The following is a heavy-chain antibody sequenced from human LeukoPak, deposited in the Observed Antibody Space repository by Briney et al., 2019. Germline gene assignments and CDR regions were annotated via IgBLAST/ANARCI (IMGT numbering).Heavy chain of an antibody. V-gene: IGHV4-39*01. CDR1: GGSISSSSYY. J-gene: IGHJ3*02. CDR2: FYYSGST. CDR3: PRGRFTMVRGVPRGAFDI. D-gene: IGHD3-10*01. Sequence: PSETLSLTCTVSGGSISSSSYYWVWIRQPPGQGLEWIGSFYYSGSTYYNPSLKSRVTISVDTSKKQFSMQLSSVTAADTPVYHCPRGRFTMVRGVPRGAFDIWGQGTMVTHSP.